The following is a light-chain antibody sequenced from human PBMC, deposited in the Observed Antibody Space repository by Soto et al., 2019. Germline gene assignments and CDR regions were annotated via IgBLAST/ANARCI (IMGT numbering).Light chain of an antibody. CDR3: VAWDDSLSGWV. J-gene: IGLJ3*02. CDR2: YSN. CDR1: NSNLGSNT. V-gene: IGLV1-44*01. Sequence: QSVLTQPSSASGTPGQTVTISCSGSNSNLGSNTANWSQQFPGTAPKVLIYYSNRRPSGVPDRFSGSRSGTSTSLTISGLQSGDEADYYCVAWDDSLSGWVFGGGTKLTVL.